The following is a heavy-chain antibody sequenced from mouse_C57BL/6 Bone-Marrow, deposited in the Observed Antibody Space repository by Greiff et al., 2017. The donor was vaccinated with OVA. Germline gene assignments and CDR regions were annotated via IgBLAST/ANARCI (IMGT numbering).Heavy chain of an antibody. V-gene: IGHV1-69*01. J-gene: IGHJ4*01. D-gene: IGHD1-1*01. Sequence: QVQLQQPGAELVMPGASVKLSCKASGYTFTSYWMHWVKQRPGQGLEWIGEIDPSDSYTNYNQKFKGKSTLTVDKSSSTAYMQLSSLTSEDSAVYYCARSLSTTVVARNYAMDYWGQGTSVTVSS. CDR2: IDPSDSYT. CDR3: ARSLSTTVVARNYAMDY. CDR1: GYTFTSYW.